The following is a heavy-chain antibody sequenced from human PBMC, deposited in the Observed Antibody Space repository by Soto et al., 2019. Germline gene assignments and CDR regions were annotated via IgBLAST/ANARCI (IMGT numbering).Heavy chain of an antibody. J-gene: IGHJ6*03. D-gene: IGHD3-3*01. Sequence: GGSLGLSCAASGFTFSVSAMHWVRQACGKGLEWVGRIRSKPNNYATAYGASVKGRFTISRDDSKNTAYLQMNSLNTEDTAVYYCSRQASDFWSGKPQYYMDVWGKGTTVTVSS. CDR2: IRSKPNNYAT. V-gene: IGHV3-73*01. CDR1: GFTFSVSA. CDR3: SRQASDFWSGKPQYYMDV.